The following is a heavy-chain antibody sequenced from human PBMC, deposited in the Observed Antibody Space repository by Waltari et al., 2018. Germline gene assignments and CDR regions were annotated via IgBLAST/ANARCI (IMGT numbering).Heavy chain of an antibody. Sequence: QVQLQQWGTGLLKPSETLSLTCAVYGGSFSDYYWTWIRQPPGKGLEWIGKIHHSGSTNYNPSLESRVTISVDTSNKQFFLKLTSVTAADTAVYYCARGLEGSTPAGYSFDYWGPGSLVTVSS. CDR1: GGSFSDYY. CDR2: IHHSGST. V-gene: IGHV4-34*01. CDR3: ARGLEGSTPAGYSFDY. J-gene: IGHJ4*02. D-gene: IGHD2-15*01.